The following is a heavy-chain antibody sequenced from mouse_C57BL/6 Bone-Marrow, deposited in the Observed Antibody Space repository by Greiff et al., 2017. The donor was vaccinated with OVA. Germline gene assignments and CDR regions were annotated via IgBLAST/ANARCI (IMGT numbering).Heavy chain of an antibody. CDR2: INPSNGGT. D-gene: IGHD1-1*01. V-gene: IGHV1-53*01. CDR1: GYTFTSYW. J-gene: IGHJ3*01. CDR3: ARSGFYYGSSYLAWFAY. Sequence: QVQLQQPGTELVKLGASVKLSCKASGYTFTSYWMHWVKQRPGQGLEWIGNINPSNGGTNYNEKFKSKATLTVDKSSSTAYMQLSSLTSEDSAVYYCARSGFYYGSSYLAWFAYWGQGTLVTVSA.